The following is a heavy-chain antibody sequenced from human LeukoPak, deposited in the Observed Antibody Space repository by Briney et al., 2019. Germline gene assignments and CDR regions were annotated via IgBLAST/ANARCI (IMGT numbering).Heavy chain of an antibody. CDR1: GGSISSYY. V-gene: IGHV4-59*06. Sequence: PSETLSLTCTVSGGSISSYYWSWIRQHPGKGLEWIGYIYYSGSTYYNPSLKSRVTISVDTSKNQFSLKLSSVTAADTAVYYCARASRPRIQLWLTWGQGTLVTVSS. D-gene: IGHD5-18*01. J-gene: IGHJ5*02. CDR2: IYYSGST. CDR3: ARASRPRIQLWLT.